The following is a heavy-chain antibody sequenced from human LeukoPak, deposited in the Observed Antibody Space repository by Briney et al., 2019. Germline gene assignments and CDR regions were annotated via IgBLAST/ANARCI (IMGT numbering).Heavy chain of an antibody. Sequence: GGSLRLSCAASGFTFSSYSMNWVRQAPGKGLEWVSSISSSSSYIYYADSVKGRFTISRDNAKNSLYLQMNSLRAEDTAVYYCADSAKSGSYSHWGQGTLVTVSS. D-gene: IGHD1-26*01. CDR2: ISSSSSYI. V-gene: IGHV3-21*01. CDR3: ADSAKSGSYSH. J-gene: IGHJ4*02. CDR1: GFTFSSYS.